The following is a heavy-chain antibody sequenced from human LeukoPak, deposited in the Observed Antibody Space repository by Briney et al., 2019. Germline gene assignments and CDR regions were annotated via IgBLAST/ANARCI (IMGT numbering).Heavy chain of an antibody. CDR1: GFTFSKHG. J-gene: IGHJ4*02. V-gene: IGHV3-48*04. D-gene: IGHD3-22*01. Sequence: GGSLRLSCAASGFTFSKHGMNWVRQAPGKGLEWVSYISFSGSTIYYADSVKGRFTISRDNAKNSLYLQMNSLRAEDTAVYYCARSLFYDSSGWGHWGQGTLVTVSS. CDR2: ISFSGSTI. CDR3: ARSLFYDSSGWGH.